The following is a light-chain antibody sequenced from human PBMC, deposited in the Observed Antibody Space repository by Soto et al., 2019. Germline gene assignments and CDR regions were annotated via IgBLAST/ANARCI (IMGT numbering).Light chain of an antibody. V-gene: IGLV1-47*02. CDR1: SSNVGFNA. CDR2: GNS. Sequence: QSVLTQPPSASGAPGQRVTLSCIGGSSNVGFNAVHWYQQLPGAAPKLLIHGNSQRPSGVPDRFSGSKSGTSASLAIIGLRAEDEAHYYCAAWDDSLRGVVFGGGTKVTVL. J-gene: IGLJ3*02. CDR3: AAWDDSLRGVV.